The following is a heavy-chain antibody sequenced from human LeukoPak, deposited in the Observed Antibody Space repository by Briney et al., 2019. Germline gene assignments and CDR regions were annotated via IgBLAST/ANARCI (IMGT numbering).Heavy chain of an antibody. CDR3: ASESAPDSSGYYYENY. CDR2: ISSSSSYI. CDR1: GFTFSSYS. D-gene: IGHD3-22*01. V-gene: IGHV3-21*01. Sequence: GSLRLSCAASGFTFSSYSMNWVRQAPGKGLEWVSSISSSSSYIYYADSVKGRFTISRDNAKNSLYLQVNSLRAEDTAVYYCASESAPDSSGYYYENYWGQGTLVTVSS. J-gene: IGHJ4*02.